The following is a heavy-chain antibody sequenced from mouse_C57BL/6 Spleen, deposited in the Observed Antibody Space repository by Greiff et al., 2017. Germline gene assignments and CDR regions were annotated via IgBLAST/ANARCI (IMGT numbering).Heavy chain of an antibody. D-gene: IGHD6-1*01. J-gene: IGHJ4*01. CDR1: GFTFSDYY. Sequence: EVKLVESEGGLVQPGSSMKLSCTASGFTFSDYYMAWVRQVPEKGLEWVANINYYGSSTYYLDSLKSRFIISRDNAKNILYLQMSSLKSEDTATYYCARRGSNYAMDYWGQGTSVTVAS. CDR3: ARRGSNYAMDY. CDR2: INYYGSST. V-gene: IGHV5-16*01.